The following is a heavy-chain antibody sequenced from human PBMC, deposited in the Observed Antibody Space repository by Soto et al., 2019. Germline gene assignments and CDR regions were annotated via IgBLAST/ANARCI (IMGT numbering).Heavy chain of an antibody. CDR1: GFTFSSYA. J-gene: IGHJ3*02. V-gene: IGHV3-23*01. Sequence: HPGGSLRLSCAASGFTFSSYAMSWVRQAPGKGLEWVSAISGSGGSTYYADSVKGRFTISRDNSKNTLYLQMNSLRAEDTAVYYCAKPSGRRWQSKIGDAFDIWGQGTMVTVSS. CDR2: ISGSGGST. CDR3: AKPSGRRWQSKIGDAFDI. D-gene: IGHD2-15*01.